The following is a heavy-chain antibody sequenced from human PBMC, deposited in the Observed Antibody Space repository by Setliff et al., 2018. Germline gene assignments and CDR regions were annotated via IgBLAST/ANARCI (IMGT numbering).Heavy chain of an antibody. Sequence: SETLSLTCDVSGASISSGHYWGWIRQPPGKGLEWIATIYHRGRTYFNPSLQSRVTMSLDRSKNQFSLRLTSVTASDTAVYYCASPRRDDLDSPFDPFDIWGHGTRVTVSS. D-gene: IGHD3-3*01. J-gene: IGHJ3*02. CDR1: GASISSGHY. CDR3: ASPRRDDLDSPFDPFDI. CDR2: IYHRGRT. V-gene: IGHV4-38-2*01.